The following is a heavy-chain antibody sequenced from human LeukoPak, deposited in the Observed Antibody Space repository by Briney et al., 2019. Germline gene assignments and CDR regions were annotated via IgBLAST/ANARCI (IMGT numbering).Heavy chain of an antibody. Sequence: GGSLRLSCAASGFTFSNAWMSWVRQAPGKGLEWVGRIKTKAEGGTTDYAAPVKDIFAISRDDSKNTLYLQMNSLKTEDTAVYYCSTAFGYWGQGTLVTVSS. V-gene: IGHV3-15*01. D-gene: IGHD3-10*01. J-gene: IGHJ4*02. CDR2: IKTKAEGGTT. CDR3: STAFGY. CDR1: GFTFSNAW.